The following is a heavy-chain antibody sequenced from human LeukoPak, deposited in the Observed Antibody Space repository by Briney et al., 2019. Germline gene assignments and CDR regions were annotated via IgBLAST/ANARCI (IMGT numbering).Heavy chain of an antibody. Sequence: GASVKVSCKASGYTFTGYYMRWVPQAPGQGLEWMGWINPNSGGTNYAQKFQGRVTMTRNTSISTAYMELSRLRSDDTAVYYCARVGPYGDYGSDYWGQGTLVTVSS. J-gene: IGHJ4*02. CDR2: INPNSGGT. CDR1: GYTFTGYY. D-gene: IGHD4-17*01. CDR3: ARVGPYGDYGSDY. V-gene: IGHV1-2*02.